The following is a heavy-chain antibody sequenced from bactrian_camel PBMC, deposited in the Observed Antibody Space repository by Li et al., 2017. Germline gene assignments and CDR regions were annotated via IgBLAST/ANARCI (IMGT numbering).Heavy chain of an antibody. Sequence: QVQLVESGGGLVQPGGSLKLSCVGSGFTFSDYYMSWVRQAPGEHLQWVASIYADGSETQYHWSVKGRFTISHDSAKKTLYLQMNSLKPEDTAMYYCAADRTCASLKSGTIDSRSQGTQVTVS. J-gene: IGHJ4*01. CDR2: IYADGSET. D-gene: IGHD3*01. V-gene: IGHV3S6*01. CDR1: GFTFSDYY.